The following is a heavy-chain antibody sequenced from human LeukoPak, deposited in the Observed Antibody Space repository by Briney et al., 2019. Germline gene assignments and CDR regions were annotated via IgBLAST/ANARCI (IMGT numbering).Heavy chain of an antibody. CDR1: GGSISSGSYY. J-gene: IGHJ1*01. V-gene: IGHV4-39*01. CDR3: ARQGAMTGNFQH. D-gene: IGHD3-9*01. CDR2: IYYSGST. Sequence: PSETLSLTCTVSGGSISSGSYYWGWIRQPPGKGLEWIGSIYYSGSTYYNPSLKSRVTISVDTSSNQFSLKLSSVTAADMAVYYCARQGAMTGNFQHWGQGTLVTVSS.